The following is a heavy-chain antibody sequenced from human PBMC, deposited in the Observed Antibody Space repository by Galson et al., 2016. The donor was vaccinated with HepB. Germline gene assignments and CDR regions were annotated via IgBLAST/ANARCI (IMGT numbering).Heavy chain of an antibody. CDR1: GFTFSSYA. Sequence: SLRLSCAASGFTFSSYAMSWVRQAPGKGLEWVSAISGSGDRTYYADSVKGRFTISRDNFKNTLYLQMNSLRAEDTAVYFCAKDWGFWNYDRSGTFDYGGQGTLVTVSS. D-gene: IGHD3-22*01. CDR3: AKDWGFWNYDRSGTFDY. J-gene: IGHJ4*02. CDR2: ISGSGDRT. V-gene: IGHV3-23*01.